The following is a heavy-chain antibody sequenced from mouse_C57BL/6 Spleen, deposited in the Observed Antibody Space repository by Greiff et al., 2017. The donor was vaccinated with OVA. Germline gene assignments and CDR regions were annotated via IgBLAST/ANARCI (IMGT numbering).Heavy chain of an antibody. Sequence: VQLQQSGPELVKPGASVKISCKASGYTFTDYYMNWVKQSHGKSLEWIGDINPNNGGTSYNQKFKGKATLTVDKSSSTAYMELRSLTSEDSAVYYCARGEGNGNFDYWGQGTTLTVSS. CDR1: GYTFTDYY. J-gene: IGHJ2*01. D-gene: IGHD2-1*01. V-gene: IGHV1-26*01. CDR3: ARGEGNGNFDY. CDR2: INPNNGGT.